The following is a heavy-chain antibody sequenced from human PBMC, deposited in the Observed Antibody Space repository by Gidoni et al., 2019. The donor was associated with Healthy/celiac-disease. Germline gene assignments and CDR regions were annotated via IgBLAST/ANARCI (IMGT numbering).Heavy chain of an antibody. CDR3: AREKVVPAAIHYYYGMDV. CDR2: IYSGGST. Sequence: EVQLVASGGGLVQPGGSLRLSCAASGCTVSSNYMSWVRQAPGKGLEWVSVIYSGGSTYYADSVKGRFTISRDNSKNTLYLQMNSLRAEDTAVYYCAREKVVPAAIHYYYGMDVWGQGTTVTVSS. CDR1: GCTVSSNY. V-gene: IGHV3-66*01. D-gene: IGHD2-2*01. J-gene: IGHJ6*02.